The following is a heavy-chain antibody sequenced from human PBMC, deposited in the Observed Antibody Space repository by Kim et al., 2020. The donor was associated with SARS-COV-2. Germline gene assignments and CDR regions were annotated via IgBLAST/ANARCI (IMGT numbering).Heavy chain of an antibody. J-gene: IGHJ4*02. CDR3: AKDMSPDGVWTFDY. D-gene: IGHD2-8*01. V-gene: IGHV3-23*01. Sequence: NSVKGRFTVSRDISKGTLFLQMNNLRVDDTAIYYCAKDMSPDGVWTFDYWGQGTLVTVSS.